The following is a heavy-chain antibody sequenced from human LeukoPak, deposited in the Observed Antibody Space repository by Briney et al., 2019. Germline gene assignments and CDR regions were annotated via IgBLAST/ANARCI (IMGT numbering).Heavy chain of an antibody. V-gene: IGHV5-51*01. CDR1: GYSFTSYW. J-gene: IGHJ3*02. Sequence: GESLKISCKGSGYSFTSYWIAWVRQMSGKGLEWMGMIYAGDSTSRYGPSFQGQVTMSVDKSISTAYLQWNSLKASDTAIYYCARPGDSAGYFYGVADMWGQGTVVTVSS. CDR3: ARPGDSAGYFYGVADM. D-gene: IGHD3-22*01. CDR2: IYAGDSTS.